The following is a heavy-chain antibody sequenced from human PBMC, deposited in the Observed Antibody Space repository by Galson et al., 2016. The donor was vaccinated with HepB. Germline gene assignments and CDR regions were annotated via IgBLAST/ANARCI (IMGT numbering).Heavy chain of an antibody. CDR2: AFYSGIT. Sequence: LSLTCTVSGVSISSCYWSWFRQPPEKGLEWIGYAFYSGITNYNPSLKSRVTISIDTSKNQFSLKLSSVTAADTAVYYCARGEGYNLYWGQGTLVTVSS. J-gene: IGHJ4*02. CDR1: GVSISSCY. CDR3: ARGEGYNLY. V-gene: IGHV4-59*08. D-gene: IGHD5-24*01.